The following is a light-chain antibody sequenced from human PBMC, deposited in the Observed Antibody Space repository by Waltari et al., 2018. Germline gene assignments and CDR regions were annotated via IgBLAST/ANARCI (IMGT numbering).Light chain of an antibody. J-gene: IGLJ2*01. Sequence: QSALTQPASVSGSPGPSINIPCTGSRRDIGDYDYVSWYQHRPTKAPKLMIYEVSSRPSGVSNRFSGSKSGNTASLTISGLQAEDEATYYCASFTDTRNLVFGGGTKLTVL. CDR2: EVS. CDR1: RRDIGDYDY. CDR3: ASFTDTRNLV. V-gene: IGLV2-14*01.